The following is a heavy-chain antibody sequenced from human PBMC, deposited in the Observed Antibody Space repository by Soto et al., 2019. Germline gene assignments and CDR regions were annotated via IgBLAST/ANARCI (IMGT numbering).Heavy chain of an antibody. J-gene: IGHJ4*02. CDR1: GFTFSSYG. CDR3: ARGLWWVGYCSGGSCYLDY. Sequence: QVQLVESGGGVVQPGRSLRLSCAASGFTFSSYGMQWVRQAPGKGLEWVAVIWYDGSNKYYADSVKGRFTISRDNSKNTLYLQMNSLRAEDTAVYYCARGLWWVGYCSGGSCYLDYWGQGTLVTVSS. CDR2: IWYDGSNK. D-gene: IGHD2-15*01. V-gene: IGHV3-33*01.